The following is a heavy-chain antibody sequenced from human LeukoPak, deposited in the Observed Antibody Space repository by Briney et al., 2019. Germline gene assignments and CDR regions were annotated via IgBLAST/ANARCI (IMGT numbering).Heavy chain of an antibody. CDR1: RFTFSSYV. V-gene: IGHV3-23*01. Sequence: GGSLRLSCAASRFTFSSYVMSWVRQAPGKGLEWVSSVTGSGTGTFYADSVRGRFTISRDNSKKTVYLQMNSLRVEDTAVYYCANGGGGFWGQGTLVTVSS. J-gene: IGHJ4*02. CDR2: VTGSGTGT. CDR3: ANGGGGF. D-gene: IGHD3-16*01.